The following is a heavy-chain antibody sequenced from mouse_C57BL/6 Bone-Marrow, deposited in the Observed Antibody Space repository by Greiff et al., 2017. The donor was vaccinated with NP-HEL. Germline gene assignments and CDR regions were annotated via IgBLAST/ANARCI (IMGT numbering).Heavy chain of an antibody. Sequence: QVHLQQPGAELVKPGASVKLSCKASGYTFTSYWMQWVKQRPGQGLEWIGEIDPSDSYTNYNQKFKGKATLTVDTSSSTAYMQLSSLTSEDTAVYYCASSNYDYWGQGTTLTVSS. CDR2: IDPSDSYT. D-gene: IGHD2-5*01. CDR3: ASSNYDY. CDR1: GYTFTSYW. J-gene: IGHJ2*01. V-gene: IGHV1-50*01.